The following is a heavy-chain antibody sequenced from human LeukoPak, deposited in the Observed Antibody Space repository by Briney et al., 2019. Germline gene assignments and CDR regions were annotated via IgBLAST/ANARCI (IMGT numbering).Heavy chain of an antibody. CDR2: ISYDGSNK. Sequence: GGSLRLSCAATGFRFDDYGMHWVRQAPGKGLEWVAVISYDGSNKYYADSVKGRFTISRDNSKNTLYLQMSSLRAEDTAVYYCAKDSYYYDSRGYYPYYYYYYMDVWGKGTTVTVSS. CDR1: GFRFDDYG. V-gene: IGHV3-30*18. CDR3: AKDSYYYDSRGYYPYYYYYYMDV. J-gene: IGHJ6*03. D-gene: IGHD3-22*01.